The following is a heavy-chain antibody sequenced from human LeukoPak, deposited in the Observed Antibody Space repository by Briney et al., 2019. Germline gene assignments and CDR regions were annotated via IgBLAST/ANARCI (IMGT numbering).Heavy chain of an antibody. V-gene: IGHV4-39*01. CDR2: MYYSGST. CDR1: GGSFSSSNYY. J-gene: IGHJ4*02. CDR3: ARYPGLRISGGYFFPY. D-gene: IGHD2-15*01. Sequence: SETLSLTCTVSGGSFSSSNYYWGWIRQPPGKGLEWIGSMYYSGSTYYNPSLKSRVTISVHKSQKQSSLKLNSVTGADSAVYYCARYPGLRISGGYFFPYWGQGTLDSVSS.